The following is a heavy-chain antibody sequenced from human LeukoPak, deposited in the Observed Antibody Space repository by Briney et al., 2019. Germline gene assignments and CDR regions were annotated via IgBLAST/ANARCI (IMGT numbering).Heavy chain of an antibody. CDR1: GFTFSSYA. D-gene: IGHD1-26*01. J-gene: IGHJ3*02. CDR2: ISGSGGST. CDR3: AKDLLRDKWELLYAFDI. Sequence: QAGGSLRLSCAASGFTFSSYAMSWVRQAPGKGLEWVSAISGSGGSTYYADSVKGRFAISRDNSKNTLYLQMNSLRAEDTAVYYCAKDLLRDKWELLYAFDIWGQGTMVTVSS. V-gene: IGHV3-23*01.